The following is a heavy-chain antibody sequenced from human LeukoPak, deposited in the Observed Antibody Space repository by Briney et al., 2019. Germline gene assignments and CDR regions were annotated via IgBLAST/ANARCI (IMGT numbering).Heavy chain of an antibody. CDR1: GYTFTSYG. Sequence: GASVTVSYKASGYTFTSYGIIWVRQAPGQGLEWMGWISAYNGNTKYAHKLQGRVTMTTDTSTRTAYMELRSLRSDDTGVYYWACDSSGDAFDIWGQGTMVTVSS. CDR2: ISAYNGNT. J-gene: IGHJ3*02. V-gene: IGHV1-18*01. CDR3: ACDSSGDAFDI. D-gene: IGHD3-22*01.